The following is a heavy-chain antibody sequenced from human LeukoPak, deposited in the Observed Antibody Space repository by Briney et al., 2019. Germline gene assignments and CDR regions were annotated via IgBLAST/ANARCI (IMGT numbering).Heavy chain of an antibody. CDR2: INHSGST. Sequence: SETLSLTCAVYGGSFSGYYWSWIRQPPGKGLEWIGEINHSGSTNYNPSLKSRVTISVDTSKNQFSLKLSSVTAADTAVYYYARGREWYGSSDPLLPFDYWGQGTLVTVSS. V-gene: IGHV4-34*01. J-gene: IGHJ4*02. CDR1: GGSFSGYY. CDR3: ARGREWYGSSDPLLPFDY. D-gene: IGHD3-22*01.